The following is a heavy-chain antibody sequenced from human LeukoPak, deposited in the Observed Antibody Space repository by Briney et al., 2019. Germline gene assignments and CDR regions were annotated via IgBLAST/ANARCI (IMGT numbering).Heavy chain of an antibody. CDR1: RFTFSSYA. CDR2: IYSDGTI. Sequence: PGGSLRLSCAASRFTFSSYAMSWVRQAPGKGLEWVSVIYSDGTISYADSVKGRFTISRDNSENTLYLQMNSLRVEDTAVYYCAREVGGGASGQWGQGTLVTVSS. CDR3: AREVGGGASGQ. D-gene: IGHD2-15*01. V-gene: IGHV3-66*01. J-gene: IGHJ4*02.